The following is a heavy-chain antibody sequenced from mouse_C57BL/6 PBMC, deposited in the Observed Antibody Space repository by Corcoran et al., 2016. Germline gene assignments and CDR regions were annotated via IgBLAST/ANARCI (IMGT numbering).Heavy chain of an antibody. CDR1: GYTFTDYY. J-gene: IGHJ2*01. Sequence: EVQLQQSGPELVKPGASVKISCKASGYTFTDYYMNWVKQSHGKSLEWIGDINPNNGGTSYNQKFKGKATLTVDKSSSTAYMELRSLTSEDSAVYYCARLRTVYYFDYWGQGTTLTVSS. D-gene: IGHD1-1*01. CDR3: ARLRTVYYFDY. V-gene: IGHV1-26*01. CDR2: INPNNGGT.